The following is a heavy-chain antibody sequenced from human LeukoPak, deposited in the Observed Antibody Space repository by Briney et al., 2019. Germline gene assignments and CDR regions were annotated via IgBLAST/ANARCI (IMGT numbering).Heavy chain of an antibody. Sequence: GGSLRLSCTASEFTFSSYWMSWVRQAPGKGLEWVANIKQDGSEKDYVGSVKGRFTISRDNAKNSLYLQMNSLRAEDTAVYYCARYCDGDCYGMDVWGQGTTVTVSS. V-gene: IGHV3-7*01. CDR1: EFTFSSYW. J-gene: IGHJ6*02. D-gene: IGHD2-21*01. CDR2: IKQDGSEK. CDR3: ARYCDGDCYGMDV.